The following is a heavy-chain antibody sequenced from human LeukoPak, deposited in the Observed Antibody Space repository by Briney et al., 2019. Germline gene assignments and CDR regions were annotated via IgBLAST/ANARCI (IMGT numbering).Heavy chain of an antibody. CDR3: ARHGNYDFWSEAYYYCYYMDI. V-gene: IGHV4-30-2*01. CDR1: GGSISSGGYY. D-gene: IGHD3-3*01. Sequence: PSQTLSLTCTVSGGSISSGGYYWSWIRQPPGKGLEWIGYIYHSGSTYYNPSLKSRVTISVDTPKSQFSLKLSSVTAADTAVYYCARHGNYDFWSEAYYYCYYMDIWGKGTTVTVSS. J-gene: IGHJ6*03. CDR2: IYHSGST.